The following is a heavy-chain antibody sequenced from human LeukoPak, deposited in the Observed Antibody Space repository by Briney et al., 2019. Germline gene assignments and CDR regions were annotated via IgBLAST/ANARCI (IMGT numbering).Heavy chain of an antibody. D-gene: IGHD3-3*01. Sequence: SETLSLTCTVSGGSISSYYWSWIRQPPGKGLEWIGYIYYSGSTNYNPSLKSRVTMSVDTSKNQFSLKLSSVTAADTAVYYCAREDYDFWSGYYLDYWGQGTLVTVSS. CDR3: AREDYDFWSGYYLDY. CDR1: GGSISSYY. V-gene: IGHV4-59*12. J-gene: IGHJ4*02. CDR2: IYYSGST.